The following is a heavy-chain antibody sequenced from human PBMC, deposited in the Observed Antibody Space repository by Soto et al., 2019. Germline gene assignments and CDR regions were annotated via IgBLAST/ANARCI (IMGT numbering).Heavy chain of an antibody. J-gene: IGHJ5*02. D-gene: IGHD3-22*01. CDR3: ARGDRYLNWFDP. Sequence: QVQLQESGPGLVKPSGTLSLTCAVSGGSISSSNWWSWVRQPPGKGLEWIGEIYHSGSSNYNPSLKGGVTIAVDKSKNQFSLKLSSVTAADPAVYYCARGDRYLNWFDPWGQGTLVTVSS. CDR1: GGSISSSNW. CDR2: IYHSGSS. V-gene: IGHV4-4*02.